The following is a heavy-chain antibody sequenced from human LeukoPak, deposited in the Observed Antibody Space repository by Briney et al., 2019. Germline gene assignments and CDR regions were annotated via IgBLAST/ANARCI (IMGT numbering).Heavy chain of an antibody. D-gene: IGHD3-10*01. V-gene: IGHV4-59*01. Sequence: SETLSLTSTVSSGSISGNYWSWNRQPPGKGLEWIGYTYDSESTNYNPSFKSRVTISADTSKNQFSLKLSSVSAADTAVYYCARLAARRGYYYYGMDVWGQGTTVTVSS. CDR3: ARLAARRGYYYYGMDV. J-gene: IGHJ6*02. CDR2: TYDSEST. CDR1: SGSISGNY.